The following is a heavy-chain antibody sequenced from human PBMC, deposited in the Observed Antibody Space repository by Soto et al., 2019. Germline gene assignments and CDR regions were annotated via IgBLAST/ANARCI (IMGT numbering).Heavy chain of an antibody. V-gene: IGHV3-53*04. CDR2: IYSGGST. CDR1: GFTVSSNY. CDR3: ARDRRPLFLWFGEFVMDV. Sequence: GGSLRLSCAASGFTVSSNYMSWVRQAPGKGLEWVSVIYSGGSTYYADSVKGRFTISRHNSKNTLYLQMNSLRAEDTAVYYCARDRRPLFLWFGEFVMDVWGKGTTVPVSS. D-gene: IGHD3-10*01. J-gene: IGHJ6*04.